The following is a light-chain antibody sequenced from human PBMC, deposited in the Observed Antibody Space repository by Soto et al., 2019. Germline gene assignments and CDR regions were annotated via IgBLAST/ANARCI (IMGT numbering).Light chain of an antibody. V-gene: IGLV2-8*01. J-gene: IGLJ1*01. CDR1: SSDVGGYNY. Sequence: QSVLAQPPSASGSPGQSVTISCTGTSSDVGGYNYVSWYQQYPGKAPKIMIYEVSKRPSGVPDRFSGSKSGNTASLTVSGLQAEDEADYYCGSYADRNNYVFGTGTKVTVL. CDR3: GSYADRNNYV. CDR2: EVS.